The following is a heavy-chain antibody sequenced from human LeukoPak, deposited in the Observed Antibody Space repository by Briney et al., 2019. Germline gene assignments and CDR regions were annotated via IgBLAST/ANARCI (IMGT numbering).Heavy chain of an antibody. CDR2: ISGSGGST. J-gene: IGHJ4*02. CDR3: AKDRAPTTGSSDY. Sequence: GGSLRLSCAASGFIFSSYGMSWVRQAPGKGLEWVSGISGSGGSTYYADSVKGRFTISRDSSKNTLYLQMNSLRAEDTAVYYCAKDRAPTTGSSDYWGQGTLVTVPS. CDR1: GFIFSSYG. V-gene: IGHV3-23*01. D-gene: IGHD3-10*01.